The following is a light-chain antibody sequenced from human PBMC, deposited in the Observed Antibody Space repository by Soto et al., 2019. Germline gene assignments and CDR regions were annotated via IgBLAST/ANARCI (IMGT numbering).Light chain of an antibody. CDR2: GAS. J-gene: IGKJ5*01. V-gene: IGKV3D-7*01. Sequence: EIVMTQSPATLSLSPGERATLSCRASQSVSSSYLSWYQQKPGQAPRLLIYGASTRATGIPARFSGSGSGTDFTLTISSLQPEDFAVYYCQQDYNSPITFGQGTDWRL. CDR3: QQDYNSPIT. CDR1: QSVSSSY.